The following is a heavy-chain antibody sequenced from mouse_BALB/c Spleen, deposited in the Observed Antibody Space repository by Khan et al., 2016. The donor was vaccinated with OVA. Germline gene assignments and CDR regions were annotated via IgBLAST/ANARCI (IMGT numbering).Heavy chain of an antibody. D-gene: IGHD2-1*01. Sequence: EVNLVESGGGLVKPGGSLKLSCAASGFTFSTYAMSWVRQTPEKRLEWVATISSDGDYNYFPDNVTGRFTISRDNAKNTLCLQMTSLRSEDTAMYYCARSPYGNFAYWGQGTLVTVSA. J-gene: IGHJ3*01. CDR1: GFTFSTYA. CDR2: ISSDGDYN. V-gene: IGHV5-9-3*01. CDR3: ARSPYGNFAY.